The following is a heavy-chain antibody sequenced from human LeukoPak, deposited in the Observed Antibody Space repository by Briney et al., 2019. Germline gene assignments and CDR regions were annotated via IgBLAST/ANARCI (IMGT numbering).Heavy chain of an antibody. J-gene: IGHJ4*02. CDR2: IRYDGSNK. CDR3: AKGGSSSWYPNFDY. CDR1: GFTFSSYG. D-gene: IGHD6-13*01. V-gene: IGHV3-30*02. Sequence: GGSLGLSCAASGFTFSSYGMHWVRQAPGKGLEWVAFIRYDGSNKYYADSVKGRFTISRDNSKNTLYLQMNGLRAEDTAVYYCAKGGSSSWYPNFDYWGQGTLVTVSS.